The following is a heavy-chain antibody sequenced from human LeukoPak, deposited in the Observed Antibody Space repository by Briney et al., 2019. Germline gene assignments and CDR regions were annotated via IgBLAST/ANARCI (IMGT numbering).Heavy chain of an antibody. CDR1: GYTFSSYA. CDR2: ISYDGSNK. V-gene: IGHV3-30-3*01. CDR3: ARVVWDYYDSSGYYDTPSNDY. D-gene: IGHD3-22*01. J-gene: IGHJ4*02. Sequence: GGSLRLSCAASGYTFSSYAMHWVRQAPGKGLEWVAVISYDGSNKYYADSVKGRFTISRDNSKNTLYLQMNSLRAEDTAVYYCARVVWDYYDSSGYYDTPSNDYWGQGTLVTVSS.